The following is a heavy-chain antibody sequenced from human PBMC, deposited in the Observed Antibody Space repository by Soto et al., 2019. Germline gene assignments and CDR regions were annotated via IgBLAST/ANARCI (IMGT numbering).Heavy chain of an antibody. D-gene: IGHD2-21*02. CDR1: GYTFTSYA. CDR3: ARSIVVVTALDY. V-gene: IGHV1-3*01. Sequence: ASVKVSCKASGYTFTSYAIHWVRQAPGQRLEWMGWINAGNGNTKYSQKFQGRVTITRDTSASTAYMELSSLRSEDTAVYYCARSIVVVTALDYWGQGTLVTVSP. J-gene: IGHJ4*02. CDR2: INAGNGNT.